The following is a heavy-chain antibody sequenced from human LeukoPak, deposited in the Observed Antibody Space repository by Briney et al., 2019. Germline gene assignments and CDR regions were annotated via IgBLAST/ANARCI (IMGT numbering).Heavy chain of an antibody. Sequence: GGSLRLSCAASGFTFSSYWMSWVRQAPGKGLEWVSSISSSSYIYYADSVKGRFTISRDNAKNSLYLQMNSLRAEDTAVYYCASKRGYSGYAADYWGQGTLVTVSS. CDR2: ISSSSYI. D-gene: IGHD5-12*01. CDR1: GFTFSSYW. CDR3: ASKRGYSGYAADY. V-gene: IGHV3-21*01. J-gene: IGHJ4*02.